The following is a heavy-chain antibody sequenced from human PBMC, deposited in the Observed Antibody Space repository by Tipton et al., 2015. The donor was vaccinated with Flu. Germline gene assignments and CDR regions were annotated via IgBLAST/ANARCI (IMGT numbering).Heavy chain of an antibody. J-gene: IGHJ5*01. Sequence: TLSLTCSVSGDSIRSRYYWAWIRQPPGRGLDWIGNIDRDGNTYRNPSLRSRVAISVDTSRNQFSLEMRSVTASDTAVYYCARRDYSNYVSDPKNWFNSWGLGTLVTVSS. D-gene: IGHD4-11*01. V-gene: IGHV4-38-2*02. CDR3: ARRDYSNYVSDPKNWFNS. CDR2: IDRDGNT. CDR1: GDSIRSRYY.